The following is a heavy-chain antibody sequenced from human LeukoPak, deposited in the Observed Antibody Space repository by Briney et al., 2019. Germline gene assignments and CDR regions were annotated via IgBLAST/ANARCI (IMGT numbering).Heavy chain of an antibody. CDR1: GFTFSSYA. CDR2: MSYDGTNI. CDR3: ARDRESSSKGHFDY. J-gene: IGHJ4*02. V-gene: IGHV3-30-3*01. D-gene: IGHD2-15*01. Sequence: GKSLRLSCAASGFTFSSYAMHWVRQAPGRRPEWVAVMSYDGTNIFYSDSVKGRFTISTDNSKNTLFLQMNSLRAEDTAVYYCARDRESSSKGHFDYWGQGTLVTVSS.